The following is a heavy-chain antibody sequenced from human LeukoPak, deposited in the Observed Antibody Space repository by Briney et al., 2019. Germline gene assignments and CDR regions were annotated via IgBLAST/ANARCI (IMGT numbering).Heavy chain of an antibody. CDR1: GYTFTSYG. J-gene: IGHJ4*02. V-gene: IGHV1-18*01. CDR3: ARAYYYDSSGYRGPIDY. D-gene: IGHD3-22*01. CDR2: ISAYNGNT. Sequence: ASVKVSCKASGYTFTSYGISWVRQDPGQGLEWMGWISAYNGNTNYAQKLQGRVTMTTDTSTSTAYMELRSLRSDDTAVYYCARAYYYDSSGYRGPIDYWGQGTLVTVSS.